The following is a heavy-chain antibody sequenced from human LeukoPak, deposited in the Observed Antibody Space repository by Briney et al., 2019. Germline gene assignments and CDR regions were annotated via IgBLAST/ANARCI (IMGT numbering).Heavy chain of an antibody. V-gene: IGHV4-38-2*02. CDR1: GYSISSGYY. Sequence: SETLSLTCSVAGYSISSGYYWGWIRQPPGKGLEWIGSIYHSGSTNYNPSLKSRVTISVDTSKNQFSLKLSSVTAADTAVYYCARSDDYYYYYMDVWGKGTTVTVSS. CDR2: IYHSGST. CDR3: ARSDDYYYYYMDV. J-gene: IGHJ6*03.